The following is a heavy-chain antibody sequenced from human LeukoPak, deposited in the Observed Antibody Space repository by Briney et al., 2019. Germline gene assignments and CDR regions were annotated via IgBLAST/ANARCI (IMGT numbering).Heavy chain of an antibody. CDR2: ISGSGSTI. D-gene: IGHD3-3*01. V-gene: IGHV3-48*03. CDR3: ARDPRSITVFGVVSRFRDY. J-gene: IGHJ4*02. CDR1: GFTFSSYE. Sequence: GGSLRLSCAASGFTFSSYEMNGVRQAPGKGLEGASYISGSGSTIYYADSVKGRCTISRDNAKNSLYLQMNSLRAEDTAVYYCARDPRSITVFGVVSRFRDYWGQGTLVTVSS.